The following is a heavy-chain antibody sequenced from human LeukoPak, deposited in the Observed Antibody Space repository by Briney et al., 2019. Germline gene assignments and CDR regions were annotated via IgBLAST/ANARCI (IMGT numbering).Heavy chain of an antibody. J-gene: IGHJ4*02. CDR2: VSYTGDA. D-gene: IGHD3-3*01. V-gene: IGHV4-39*07. CDR3: ARARARDVYFTY. CDR1: GASISTSRSY. Sequence: SETLSLTCTVSGASISTSRSYGAWVRQPPGKELEWIASVSYTGDAYYNPSLKSRVTISVETSKNQFSLKVRSVTASDTAVYFCARARARDVYFTYWGQGALVTVPS.